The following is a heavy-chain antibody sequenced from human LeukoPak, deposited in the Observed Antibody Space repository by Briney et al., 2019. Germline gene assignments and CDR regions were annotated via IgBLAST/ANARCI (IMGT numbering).Heavy chain of an antibody. CDR1: GFTFSSYA. J-gene: IGHJ4*02. V-gene: IGHV3-23*01. Sequence: PGGSLRLSCAASGFTFSSYAMSWVRQAPGKGLEWVSAISGSGGSTYYADSVKGRFTISRDNAKNSLYLQMNSLRAEDTAVYYCARDLDSYGFFDYWGQGTLVTVSS. CDR2: ISGSGGST. D-gene: IGHD5-18*01. CDR3: ARDLDSYGFFDY.